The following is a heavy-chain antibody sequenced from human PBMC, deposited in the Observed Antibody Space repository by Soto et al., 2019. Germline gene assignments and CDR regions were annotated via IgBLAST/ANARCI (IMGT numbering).Heavy chain of an antibody. V-gene: IGHV3-53*01. CDR3: ARVTTFYDVLTSSYALNYFDY. D-gene: IGHD3-9*01. J-gene: IGHJ4*02. CDR1: GFSVTSDY. Sequence: GGSLRLSCTASGFSVTSDYMTWVRQAPGKGLECVSVIYAGGNTYYGASVKGRFTISSDNSKNTLYLQMNNLRAEDTAVYYCARVTTFYDVLTSSYALNYFDYWGQGTRVTVSS. CDR2: IYAGGNT.